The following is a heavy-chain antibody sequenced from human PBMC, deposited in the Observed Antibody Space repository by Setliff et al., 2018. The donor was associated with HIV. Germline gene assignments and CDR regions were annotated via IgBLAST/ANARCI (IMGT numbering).Heavy chain of an antibody. Sequence: SETLSLTCSVSGHSISSGYYWGWIRQPPGKGLEWIGELSPSGTTRPNPSLQSRVIISLDTSKNQFSLKLTSVTAADTAMYYCAAFLVSPVTTQDYWGQGTPVTVSS. CDR2: LSPSGTT. V-gene: IGHV4-38-2*01. CDR3: AAFLVSPVTTQDY. CDR1: GHSISSGYY. J-gene: IGHJ4*02. D-gene: IGHD4-17*01.